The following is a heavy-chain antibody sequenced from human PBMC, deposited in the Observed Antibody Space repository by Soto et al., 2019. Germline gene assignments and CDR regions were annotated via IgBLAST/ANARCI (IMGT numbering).Heavy chain of an antibody. J-gene: IGHJ6*02. Sequence: QVQLQESGPGLVKPSGTLSLTCAVSGGSISSSNWWRWVRQPPGKGLEWIGEIFHNGNTYSNPSPSGRVTMSADTSKTQFSPTLNSVTAAATAVYYCASRTYAMAVWGQGTTVTVSS. V-gene: IGHV4-4*02. CDR1: GGSISSSNW. CDR3: ASRTYAMAV. CDR2: IFHNGNT.